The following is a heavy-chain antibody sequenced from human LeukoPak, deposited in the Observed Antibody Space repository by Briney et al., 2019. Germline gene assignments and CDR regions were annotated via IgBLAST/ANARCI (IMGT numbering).Heavy chain of an antibody. D-gene: IGHD3-22*01. CDR1: GFTFSSYG. V-gene: IGHV3-30*18. J-gene: IGHJ4*02. CDR2: ISYDGSNK. Sequence: PGGSLRLTCAASGFTFSSYGMHWVRQAPGKGLEWVAVISYDGSNKYYADSVKGRFTISRDNSKNTLYLQMNSLRAEDTAVYYCAKLSPGYSIDYWGQGTLVTVSS. CDR3: AKLSPGYSIDY.